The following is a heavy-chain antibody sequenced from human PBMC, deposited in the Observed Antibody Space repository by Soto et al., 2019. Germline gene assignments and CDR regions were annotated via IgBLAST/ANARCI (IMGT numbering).Heavy chain of an antibody. CDR3: ASGLTRAPLVDTAMGGG. D-gene: IGHD5-18*01. CDR2: IDPSDSYT. J-gene: IGHJ4*02. V-gene: IGHV5-10-1*03. Sequence: EVQLVQSGAEVKKPGESLRISCKGSGYSFTSYWISWVRQMPGKGLEWMGRIDPSDSYTNYSPSFQGHVTISADKSISTAYLQWSSLKASDTAMYYCASGLTRAPLVDTAMGGGWGQGTLVTVSS. CDR1: GYSFTSYW.